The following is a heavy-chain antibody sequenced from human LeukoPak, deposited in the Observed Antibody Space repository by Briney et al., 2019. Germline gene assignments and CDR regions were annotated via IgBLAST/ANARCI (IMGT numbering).Heavy chain of an antibody. D-gene: IGHD6-19*01. CDR2: IYYSGST. J-gene: IGHJ3*02. V-gene: IGHV4-39*07. CDR1: GASISSSNYY. CDR3: ARDLAGHDAFDI. Sequence: PSETLSLTCTVSGASISSSNYYWGWIRQPPGKGLEWIASIYYSGSTYYNPSLKSRVTISEDTSKNQFSLNLISVTAADTAVYYCARDLAGHDAFDIWGQGTLVTVSS.